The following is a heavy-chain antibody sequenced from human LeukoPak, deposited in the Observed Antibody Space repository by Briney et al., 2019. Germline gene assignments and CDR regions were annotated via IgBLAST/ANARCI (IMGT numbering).Heavy chain of an antibody. V-gene: IGHV4-59*12. D-gene: IGHD6-6*01. CDR3: ARTSIAARRANAFDI. CDR1: GGSISSYY. J-gene: IGHJ3*02. Sequence: SETLSLTCTVSGGSISSYYWSWIRQPPGKGLEWIGYIYYSGSTYYNPSLKSRVTISVDRSKNQFSLKLSSVTAADTAVYYCARTSIAARRANAFDIWGQGTMVTVSS. CDR2: IYYSGST.